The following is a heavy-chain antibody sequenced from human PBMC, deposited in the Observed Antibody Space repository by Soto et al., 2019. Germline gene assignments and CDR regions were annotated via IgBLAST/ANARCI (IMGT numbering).Heavy chain of an antibody. D-gene: IGHD6-13*01. J-gene: IGHJ4*02. V-gene: IGHV1-2*04. CDR3: ARAFHSRSWPYIDY. Sequence: QVQLVQSGAEVKKPGASVKVSCKASGYTFTGYYMHWVRQAPGQGLEWMGWINPNSGGTNYAQKFQGWVTMTRDTSISTAYMERSRLRSDDTAVYYCARAFHSRSWPYIDYWGQGTLVTVSS. CDR2: INPNSGGT. CDR1: GYTFTGYY.